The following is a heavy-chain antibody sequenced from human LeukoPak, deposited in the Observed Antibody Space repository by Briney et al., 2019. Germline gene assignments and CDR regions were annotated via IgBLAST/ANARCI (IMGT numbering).Heavy chain of an antibody. CDR2: IYHSGST. CDR1: GYSISSGYY. D-gene: IGHD3-9*01. J-gene: IGHJ4*02. CDR3: ARVDDSLTGYFDY. Sequence: SETLSLTCTVSGYSISSGYYWGWIRQPPGKGLEWIGSIYHSGSTYYNPSLKSRVTISVDTSKNQFSLKLSSVTAADTAVYYCARVDDSLTGYFDYWGQGTLVTVSS. V-gene: IGHV4-38-2*02.